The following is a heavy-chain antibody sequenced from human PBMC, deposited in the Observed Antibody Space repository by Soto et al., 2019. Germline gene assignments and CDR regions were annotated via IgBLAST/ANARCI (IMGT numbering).Heavy chain of an antibody. CDR2: IYHSGST. V-gene: IGHV4-30-2*01. CDR3: ARQVVTAYDAVDI. J-gene: IGHJ3*02. CDR1: GGSISSGGYS. Sequence: PSETLSLTCAVSGGSISSGGYSWSWIRQPPGKGLEWIGYIYHSGSTYYNPSLKSRVTISVDRSKNQFSLKLSSVTAADTAVYYCARQVVTAYDAVDIWGQGTMVT. D-gene: IGHD2-21*02.